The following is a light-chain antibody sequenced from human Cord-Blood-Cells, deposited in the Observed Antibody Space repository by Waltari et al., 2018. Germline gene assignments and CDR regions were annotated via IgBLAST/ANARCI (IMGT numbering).Light chain of an antibody. V-gene: IGLV2-11*01. CDR2: DAS. Sequence: QSALTQPRSVSGSPGQSVTISCTGTSSDVGGYNYVSWYQQHPGKAPKLMIYDASKRPSGVPDRFSGSKSGHTASLTISGLQAEDEADYYCCSYAGSYTYVFGTGTKVTVL. J-gene: IGLJ1*01. CDR3: CSYAGSYTYV. CDR1: SSDVGGYNY.